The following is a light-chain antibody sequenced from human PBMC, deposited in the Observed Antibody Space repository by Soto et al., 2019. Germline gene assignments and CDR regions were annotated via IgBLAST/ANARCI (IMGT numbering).Light chain of an antibody. J-gene: IGKJ4*01. CDR3: QQYNNWPLT. CDR1: QSVSTN. CDR2: GAS. Sequence: ETVMTQSPATLSVSPGESATLSCRASQSVSTNLAWYQQKRGQAPRLLIYGASARATGIPARFSGSGSGTEFTFTISSLHSEDFAVYYCQQYNNWPLTFGGGTKV. V-gene: IGKV3-15*01.